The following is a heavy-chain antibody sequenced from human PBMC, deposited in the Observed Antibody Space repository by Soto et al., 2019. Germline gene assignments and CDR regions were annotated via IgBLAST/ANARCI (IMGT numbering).Heavy chain of an antibody. D-gene: IGHD2-2*01. V-gene: IGHV3-15*07. CDR2: IKSKADGGTT. CDR1: GFGFNNAW. CDR3: ATDPYQYDYYGIDV. Sequence: EVQLVQSGGGLVKPGGSLGLSCAASGFGFNNAWMNWVRQAPGKGLEWVGRIKSKADGGTTAYGSPVRGRFTIWRDDSENTLYLQMNSLKTEDTAVYYCATDPYQYDYYGIDVWGQGTTVTVSS. J-gene: IGHJ6*02.